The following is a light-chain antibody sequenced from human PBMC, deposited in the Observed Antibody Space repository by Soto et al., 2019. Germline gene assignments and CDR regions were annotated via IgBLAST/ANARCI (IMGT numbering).Light chain of an antibody. Sequence: EIVLTQSPATLSSFPGDRVTLSCRASQYINTRLAWYQHRPGQAPRLLIYQTSIRAAGIPARFSASGSGTDFTVTISDVQPEGFALYYGRQRKSWPRTFGQGTKV. V-gene: IGKV3-11*01. CDR3: RQRKSWPRT. CDR1: QYINTR. CDR2: QTS. J-gene: IGKJ1*01.